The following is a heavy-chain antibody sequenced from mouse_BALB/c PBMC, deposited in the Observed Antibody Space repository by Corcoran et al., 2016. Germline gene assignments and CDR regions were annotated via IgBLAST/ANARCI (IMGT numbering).Heavy chain of an antibody. CDR3: ARKDGRYSMDY. J-gene: IGHJ4*01. Sequence: QIQLVQSGPELKKPGETVKISCKASGYTFTNYGMNWVKQAPGKGLKWMGWINTYTGEPTYADDFKGRFAFSLETSASTAYLQINNHKNEDTATYFCARKDGRYSMDYWGQGTSVTVSS. V-gene: IGHV9-3-1*01. D-gene: IGHD2-3*01. CDR2: INTYTGEP. CDR1: GYTFTNYG.